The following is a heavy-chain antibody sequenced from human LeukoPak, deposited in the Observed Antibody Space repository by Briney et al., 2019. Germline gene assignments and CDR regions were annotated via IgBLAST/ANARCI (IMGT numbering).Heavy chain of an antibody. CDR1: GGSFSDYY. CDR3: ARVDYDSSGYYLSRPFDI. J-gene: IGHJ3*02. CDR2: INHRGST. D-gene: IGHD3-22*01. V-gene: IGHV4-34*01. Sequence: SETLSLTCAVYGGSFSDYYWSWVRQPPGKGLEWVGDINHRGSTNYNPSLKSRVTFSVDPSKNQFSLKLSSVTAADTAVYYCARVDYDSSGYYLSRPFDIWGQGTMVTVSS.